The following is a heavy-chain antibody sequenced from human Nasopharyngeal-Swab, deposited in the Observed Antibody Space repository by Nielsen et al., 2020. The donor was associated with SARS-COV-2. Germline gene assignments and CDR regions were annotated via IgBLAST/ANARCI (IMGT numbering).Heavy chain of an antibody. CDR2: IWYDGSNK. J-gene: IGHJ6*02. V-gene: IGHV3-33*01. CDR3: ARAPRGGYYYYYGMDV. Sequence: GESLKISCAASGFTFSSYGMHWVRQAPGKGLEWVAVIWYDGSNKYYADSVKGRFTISRDNSKNTLYLQMNSLRAEDTAVYYCARAPRGGYYYYYGMDVWGQGTTVTVSS. D-gene: IGHD3-10*01. CDR1: GFTFSSYG.